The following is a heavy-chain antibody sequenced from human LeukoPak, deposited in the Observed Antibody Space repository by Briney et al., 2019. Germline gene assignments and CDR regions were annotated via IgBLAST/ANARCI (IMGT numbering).Heavy chain of an antibody. D-gene: IGHD5-12*01. CDR2: ITGDGSST. J-gene: IGHJ4*02. V-gene: IGHV3-74*01. Sequence: GGSLRLSCAASGFTFSSYWMHWVRQAPGKGLVWVSRITGDGSSTTYADSVKGRFTISRDNAKNTLYLQMNSLRAEDTAVYYCARDRGYVPDYWGQGTLVTVPS. CDR3: ARDRGYVPDY. CDR1: GFTFSSYW.